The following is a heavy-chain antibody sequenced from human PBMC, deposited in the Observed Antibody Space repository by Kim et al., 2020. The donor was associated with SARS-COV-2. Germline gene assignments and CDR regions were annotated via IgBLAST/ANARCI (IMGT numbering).Heavy chain of an antibody. J-gene: IGHJ4*02. D-gene: IGHD6-6*01. V-gene: IGHV1-8*01. Sequence: AQKFQGRVTMTRNTSISTAYMELSSLRSEDTAVYYCATTRIAARRVPFDYWGQGTLVTVSS. CDR3: ATTRIAARRVPFDY.